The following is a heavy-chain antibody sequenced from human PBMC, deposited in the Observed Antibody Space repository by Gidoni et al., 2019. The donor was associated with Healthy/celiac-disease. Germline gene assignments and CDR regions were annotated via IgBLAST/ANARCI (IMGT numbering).Heavy chain of an antibody. CDR1: GLPFSSYS. V-gene: IGHV3-21*01. Sequence: EVQLVESGGGRVKPGGSLRLAGAGSGLPFSSYSMNWVRQAPGKGLEWVSSISSSSSYISYADSVKGRFTISRDNAKNSLYLQMNSLRAEDTAVYYCARNPDYYFDYWGQGTLVTVSS. CDR3: ARNPDYYFDY. CDR2: ISSSSSYI. J-gene: IGHJ4*02.